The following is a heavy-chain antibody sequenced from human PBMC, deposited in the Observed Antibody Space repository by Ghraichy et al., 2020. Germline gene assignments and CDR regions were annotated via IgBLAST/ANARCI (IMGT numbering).Heavy chain of an antibody. CDR1: GGSFSGYY. D-gene: IGHD1-7*01. Sequence: SETLSLTCAVYGGSFSGYYWSWIRQPPGKGLEWIGEINHSGSTNYNPSLKSRVTISVDTSKNQFSLKLSSVTAADTAVYYCARLAKNWNLLRYYYYYYMDVWGKGTTVTVSS. CDR2: INHSGST. CDR3: ARLAKNWNLLRYYYYYYMDV. J-gene: IGHJ6*03. V-gene: IGHV4-34*01.